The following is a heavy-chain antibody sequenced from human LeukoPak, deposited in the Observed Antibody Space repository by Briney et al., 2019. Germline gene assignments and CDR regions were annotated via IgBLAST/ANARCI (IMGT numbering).Heavy chain of an antibody. CDR1: GGSISSYY. CDR3: ASSYYDSGGYHLDY. D-gene: IGHD3-22*01. CDR2: IYTSGST. Sequence: SETLSLTCTVSGGSISSYYWSWIRQPAGKGLEWIGRIYTSGSTNYNPSLKSRVAMSVDTSKNQFSLKLSSVTAADTAVYYCASSYYDSGGYHLDYWGQGTLVTVSS. J-gene: IGHJ4*02. V-gene: IGHV4-4*07.